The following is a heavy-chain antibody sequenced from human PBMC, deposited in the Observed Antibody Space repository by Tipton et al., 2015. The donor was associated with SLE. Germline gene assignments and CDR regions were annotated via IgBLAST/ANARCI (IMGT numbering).Heavy chain of an antibody. CDR2: INTDGSRT. Sequence: GSLRLSCAASGFSFSDTWMHWVRQAPGKGLVWVSRINTDGSRTDYGDPVRGRFTISRDNAKNTLYLQMNSLRADDMAVYYCARDDDSSGYHDLIYYLDYWGQGTLVTVSS. V-gene: IGHV3-74*01. CDR1: GFSFSDTW. J-gene: IGHJ4*02. D-gene: IGHD3-22*01. CDR3: ARDDDSSGYHDLIYYLDY.